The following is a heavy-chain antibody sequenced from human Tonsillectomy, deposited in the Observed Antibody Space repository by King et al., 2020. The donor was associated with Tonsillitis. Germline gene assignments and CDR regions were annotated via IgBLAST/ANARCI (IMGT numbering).Heavy chain of an antibody. Sequence: QVQXQESGPGLVKPSETLSLTXTVSGGSXSSYYWTWXRQPPGKGLEWIGYIYYSGNTNYNPSLKSRVTISVDTSKNQFSLKLSSVTAADTAVYYCAREVVGAATNWFDPWGQGTLVTVSS. V-gene: IGHV4-59*01. CDR2: IYYSGNT. CDR1: GGSXSSYY. D-gene: IGHD1-26*01. J-gene: IGHJ5*02. CDR3: AREVVGAATNWFDP.